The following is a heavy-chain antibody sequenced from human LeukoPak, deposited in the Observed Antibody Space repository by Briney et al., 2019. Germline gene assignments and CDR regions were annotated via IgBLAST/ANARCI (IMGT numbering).Heavy chain of an antibody. D-gene: IGHD3-10*01. CDR1: GGSISSYY. Sequence: SETLSLTCTVSGGSISSYYWSWIRQPPGKGLEWIGYIYYSGSTNYNPSLKSRVTISVDTSKNQFSLKLSSVTAADTAVYYCARDTGRITMVRGDTSGFDYWGQGTLVTVSS. CDR2: IYYSGST. J-gene: IGHJ4*02. CDR3: ARDTGRITMVRGDTSGFDY. V-gene: IGHV4-59*12.